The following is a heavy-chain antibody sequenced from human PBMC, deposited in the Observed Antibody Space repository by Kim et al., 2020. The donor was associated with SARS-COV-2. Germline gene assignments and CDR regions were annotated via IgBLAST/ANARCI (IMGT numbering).Heavy chain of an antibody. CDR1: GFTFSSYA. Sequence: GGSLRLSCAASGFTFSSYAMHWVRQAPGKGLEYVSAISSNGGSTYYANSVKGRFTISRDNAKNTLYLQMGSLRAEDMAVYYCARVIGLYYDYWGQGTLVT. CDR3: ARVIGLYYDY. V-gene: IGHV3-64*01. D-gene: IGHD2-15*01. CDR2: ISSNGGST. J-gene: IGHJ4*02.